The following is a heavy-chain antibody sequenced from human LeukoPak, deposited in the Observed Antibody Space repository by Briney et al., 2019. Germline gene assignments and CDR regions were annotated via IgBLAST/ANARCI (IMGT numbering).Heavy chain of an antibody. CDR3: ARGCYDSSGYYSGWFDP. CDR2: ISSSGSTI. V-gene: IGHV3-11*01. CDR1: GFTFSDYY. D-gene: IGHD3-22*01. Sequence: GGSLRLSCAASGFTFSDYYMSWIRQAPGKGLEWVSYISSSGSTIYYADSVKGRFTISRHNSKNTLYLQMNSLRAEDTAVYYCARGCYDSSGYYSGWFDPWGQGTLVTVSS. J-gene: IGHJ5*02.